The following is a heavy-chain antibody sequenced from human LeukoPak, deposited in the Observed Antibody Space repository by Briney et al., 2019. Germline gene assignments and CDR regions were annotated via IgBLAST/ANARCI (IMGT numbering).Heavy chain of an antibody. J-gene: IGHJ4*02. D-gene: IGHD3-3*01. CDR1: GFTFSSYN. CDR3: ARGDSDFWRGHKATLFDY. CDR2: ISSSSSTI. V-gene: IGHV3-48*01. Sequence: PGGSLRLSCAASGFTFSSYNMNWVRQAPGKGLEWVSYISSSSSTIYYADSVKGRFTISRDNAENSLYLQMNSLRAEDTAVYYCARGDSDFWRGHKATLFDYWGQGALVTVSS.